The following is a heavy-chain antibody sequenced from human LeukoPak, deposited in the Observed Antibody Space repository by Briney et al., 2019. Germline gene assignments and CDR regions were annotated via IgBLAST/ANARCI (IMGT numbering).Heavy chain of an antibody. J-gene: IGHJ5*02. D-gene: IGHD3-22*01. V-gene: IGHV4-39*07. CDR3: ARGDSSASNWFDP. Sequence: SETLSLTCTVSGGSISSSSYYWGWIRQPPGKGLEWIGSIYYSGSTYYNPSLKSRVTISVDTSKNQFSLKLSSVTAADTAVYYCARGDSSASNWFDPWGQGTLVTVSS. CDR2: IYYSGST. CDR1: GGSISSSSYY.